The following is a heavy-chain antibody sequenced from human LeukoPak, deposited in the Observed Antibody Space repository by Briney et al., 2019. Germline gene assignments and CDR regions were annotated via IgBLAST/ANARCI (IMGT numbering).Heavy chain of an antibody. V-gene: IGHV7-4-1*02. Sequence: GASVKVSCKASGYTFTSHAMNWVRQAPGQGLEWMGWFNPSTGNPTYAQGFTGRFVFSLDTSVSTAYLQISSLKAEDTALYYCARAYQRLGELSLPDYWGQGTLVTVSS. CDR1: GYTFTSHA. CDR3: ARAYQRLGELSLPDY. D-gene: IGHD3-16*02. CDR2: FNPSTGNP. J-gene: IGHJ4*02.